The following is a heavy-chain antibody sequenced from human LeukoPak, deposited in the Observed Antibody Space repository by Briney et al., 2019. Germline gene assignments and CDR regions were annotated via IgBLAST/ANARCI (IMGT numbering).Heavy chain of an antibody. CDR3: ARDGSTLLGRAFDI. V-gene: IGHV4-34*01. J-gene: IGHJ3*02. Sequence: SETLSLTCAVYGGSFSGYYWSWIRQPPGKGLEWIGEINHSGSTNYNPSLKSRVTISVDTSKNQFSLKLSSVTAADTAVYYCARDGSTLLGRAFDIWGQGTMVTVSS. CDR2: INHSGST. D-gene: IGHD6-13*01. CDR1: GGSFSGYY.